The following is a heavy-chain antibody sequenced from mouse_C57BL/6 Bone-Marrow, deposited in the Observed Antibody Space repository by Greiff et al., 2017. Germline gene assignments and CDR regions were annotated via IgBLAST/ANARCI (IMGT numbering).Heavy chain of an antibody. D-gene: IGHD4-1*01. Sequence: QVQLQQSGAELVRPGTSVKMSCKASGYTFTNYWIGWAKQRPGHGLEWIGDIYPGGGYTNYNEKFKGKATLTADKSSSTAYMQFSSLTSEDSAIYYGARGHTGNEDYFDYWGQGTTLTVSS. CDR1: GYTFTNYW. CDR3: ARGHTGNEDYFDY. CDR2: IYPGGGYT. V-gene: IGHV1-63*01. J-gene: IGHJ2*01.